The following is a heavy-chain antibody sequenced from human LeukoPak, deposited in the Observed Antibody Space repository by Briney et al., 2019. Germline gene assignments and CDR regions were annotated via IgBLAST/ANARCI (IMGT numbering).Heavy chain of an antibody. V-gene: IGHV3-23*01. D-gene: IGHD3-10*01. CDR3: VKGVTMVRGSREFDF. Sequence: GGSLRLSCAASGFTFSNSAMTWVRQAPGKGLEWVSSIGGGGSSYYAGSVKGRFTISRDNSKNTLYLQMNSLRAEDTATFYCVKGVTMVRGSREFDFWGQGTLVTVSS. CDR1: GFTFSNSA. CDR2: IGGGGSS. J-gene: IGHJ4*02.